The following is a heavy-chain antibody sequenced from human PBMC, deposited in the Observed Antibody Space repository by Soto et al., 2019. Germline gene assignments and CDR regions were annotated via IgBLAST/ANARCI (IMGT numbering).Heavy chain of an antibody. CDR2: IYPRDSDT. Sequence: GESLKISCKGSGYNFNYDWIGWVLQTPGKGLEWMGIIYPRDSDTRYSPSFQGQVTISVDKSINTAYLQWSSLKASDSAMYYCARPNVVDTPRGWFDPWGQGTLVSVSS. D-gene: IGHD5-12*01. CDR3: ARPNVVDTPRGWFDP. J-gene: IGHJ5*02. V-gene: IGHV5-51*01. CDR1: GYNFNYDW.